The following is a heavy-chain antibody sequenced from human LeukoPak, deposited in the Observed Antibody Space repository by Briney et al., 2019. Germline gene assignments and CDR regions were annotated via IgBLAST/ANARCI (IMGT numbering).Heavy chain of an antibody. CDR1: GYTFTSYG. D-gene: IGHD3-10*01. V-gene: IGHV1-18*04. CDR3: ARRELLWFGEFAAGMDV. Sequence: ASVKVSCKASGYTFTSYGISWVRQAPGQGLEWMGWISAYNGNTNYAQKLQGRVTMTTDTSTGTAYMELRSLRSDDTAVYYCARRELLWFGEFAAGMDVWGKGTTVTVSS. J-gene: IGHJ6*04. CDR2: ISAYNGNT.